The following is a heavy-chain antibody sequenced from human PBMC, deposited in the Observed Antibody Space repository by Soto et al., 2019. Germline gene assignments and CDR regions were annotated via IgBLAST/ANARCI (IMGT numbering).Heavy chain of an antibody. CDR2: TYHRSKWHN. CDR1: GDSVSSNSAA. J-gene: IGHJ4*02. Sequence: PSQTLSLTCAISGDSVSSNSAAWSCIRQSPSRCLEWLGRTYHRSKWHNDYAVSVKSRITINPDTSKNQFSLQLNSVTPEDTAVYYCARIVGGTPDYWGQGTLVTVSS. D-gene: IGHD1-26*01. CDR3: ARIVGGTPDY. V-gene: IGHV6-1*01.